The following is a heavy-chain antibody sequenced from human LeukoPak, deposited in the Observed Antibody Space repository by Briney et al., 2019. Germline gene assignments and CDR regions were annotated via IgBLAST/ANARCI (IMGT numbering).Heavy chain of an antibody. V-gene: IGHV3-7*01. D-gene: IGHD6-13*01. CDR2: IKQDGSEK. CDR3: ARDTSIAAGLLNY. CDR1: GFTFSTFL. J-gene: IGHJ4*02. Sequence: PGGSLRLSCAASGFTFSTFLMSWVRQAPGKGLGWVANIKQDGSEKYYVDSVKGRFTISRDNAKNSLYLQMNSLRAEDTAVYYCARDTSIAAGLLNYWGQGTLVTVSS.